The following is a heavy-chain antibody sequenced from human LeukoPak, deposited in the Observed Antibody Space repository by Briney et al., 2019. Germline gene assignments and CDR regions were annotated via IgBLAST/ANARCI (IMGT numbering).Heavy chain of an antibody. Sequence: SSETLSPTCTVSGGSISSYYWSWIRQPPGKGLEWIGYIYYSGSTNYNPSLKSRVTISVDTSKNQFSLRLTSVTAADTAVYYCARGPDSSGYHFDYWGQGTLVTVSS. J-gene: IGHJ4*02. D-gene: IGHD3-22*01. CDR1: GGSISSYY. CDR2: IYYSGST. V-gene: IGHV4-59*01. CDR3: ARGPDSSGYHFDY.